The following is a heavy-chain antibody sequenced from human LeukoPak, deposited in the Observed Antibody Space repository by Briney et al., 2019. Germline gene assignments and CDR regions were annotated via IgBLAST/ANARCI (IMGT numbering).Heavy chain of an antibody. Sequence: GGSLRLSCAASGFTFSSYSMNWVRQAPGKGLEWVSYISSSSSTIYYADSVKGRFTISRDNAKNSLYLQMNSLRAEDTAVYYCARSLVRSYYYGMDVWGQGTTVTVSS. V-gene: IGHV3-48*04. CDR3: ARSLVRSYYYGMDV. CDR1: GFTFSSYS. CDR2: ISSSSSTI. J-gene: IGHJ6*02. D-gene: IGHD4-17*01.